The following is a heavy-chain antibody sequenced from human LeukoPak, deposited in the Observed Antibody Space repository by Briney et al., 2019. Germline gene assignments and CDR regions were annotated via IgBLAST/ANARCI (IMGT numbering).Heavy chain of an antibody. CDR1: GVTFSSYS. Sequence: GGSLRLFCAASGVTFSSYSMTWVRQAPGKGLEWVSAISGSGGSTYYADSVKGRFTISRDNSKNTLYLQMNSLRAEDTAVYYCAKELSSGYYYGFDYWGQGTLVTVSS. J-gene: IGHJ4*02. CDR3: AKELSSGYYYGFDY. V-gene: IGHV3-23*01. D-gene: IGHD3-22*01. CDR2: ISGSGGST.